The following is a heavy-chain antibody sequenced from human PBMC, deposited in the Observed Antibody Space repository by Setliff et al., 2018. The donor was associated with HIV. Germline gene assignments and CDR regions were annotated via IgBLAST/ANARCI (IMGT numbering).Heavy chain of an antibody. J-gene: IGHJ2*01. V-gene: IGHV1-69*13. D-gene: IGHD1-1*01. Sequence: SVKVSCKASGGTFISFPINWVRQAPGQGLEWVGGIMPIIGTVDYAQKFQGRVTITADEATSTVYMELSSLRSEDTAVYYCARGGLQVVQPHLWFFDLWGRGTLVTVSS. CDR3: ARGGLQVVQPHLWFFDL. CDR2: IMPIIGTV. CDR1: GGTFISFP.